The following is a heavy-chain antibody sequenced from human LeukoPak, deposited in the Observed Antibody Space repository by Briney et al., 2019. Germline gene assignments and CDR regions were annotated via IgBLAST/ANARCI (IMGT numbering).Heavy chain of an antibody. CDR2: IKLDGSEK. CDR1: GFTFGKYW. V-gene: IGHV3-7*03. J-gene: IGHJ4*02. D-gene: IGHD3-3*01. Sequence: GGSLRLSCVASGFTFGKYWMSWVRQAPGKGMEWVANIKLDGSEKKYVDSVKGRLTIYREKTKNSMYMKMNRLRAEDTAVFYCARDQYDTWSRRGNFDSWGQGTLVIVSS. CDR3: ARDQYDTWSRRGNFDS.